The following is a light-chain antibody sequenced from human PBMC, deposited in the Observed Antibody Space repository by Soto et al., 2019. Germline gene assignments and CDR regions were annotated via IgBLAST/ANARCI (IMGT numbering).Light chain of an antibody. CDR3: QQYNNYATWT. CDR2: DAS. CDR1: QGIRND. Sequence: DIQRTQSPSSLSASVGDRVTITCRASQGIRNDLGWYQQKPGKAPKVLIWDASSLQRGVPSRFSGSGSGTEFTLTISSLQPDDFATYYYQQYNNYATWTFGQGTKVDI. J-gene: IGKJ1*01. V-gene: IGKV1-17*01.